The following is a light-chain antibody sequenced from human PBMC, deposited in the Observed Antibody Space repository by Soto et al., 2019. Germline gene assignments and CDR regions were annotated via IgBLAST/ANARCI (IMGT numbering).Light chain of an antibody. CDR1: SSNIGSNT. Sequence: QSVLTQPPSAYGTPGQRVTISCSGSSSNIGSNTVNWYQQLPGTAPKLLIYSNNQRPSGVPDRFSGSKSGTSASLAISGLQSEDEADYYCAAWDDSLNGPDVVFGGGTKVTVL. CDR2: SNN. V-gene: IGLV1-44*01. CDR3: AAWDDSLNGPDVV. J-gene: IGLJ2*01.